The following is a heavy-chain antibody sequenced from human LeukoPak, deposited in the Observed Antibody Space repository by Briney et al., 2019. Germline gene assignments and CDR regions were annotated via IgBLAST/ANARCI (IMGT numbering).Heavy chain of an antibody. J-gene: IGHJ4*02. Sequence: SETLSLTCTVSGGSISSGGYYWSWIRQHPGTGLEWIGYIYYSGSTYYNPSLKSRVTISVDTSKNQFSLKLSSVTAADTAVYYCARGTDYDYVWGSYRYNPHFDYWGQGTLVTVSS. CDR3: ARGTDYDYVWGSYRYNPHFDY. CDR2: IYYSGST. D-gene: IGHD3-16*02. CDR1: GGSISSGGYY. V-gene: IGHV4-31*03.